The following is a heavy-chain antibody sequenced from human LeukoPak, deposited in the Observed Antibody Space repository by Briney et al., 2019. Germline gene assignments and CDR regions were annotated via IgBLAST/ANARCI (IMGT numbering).Heavy chain of an antibody. V-gene: IGHV3-9*01. Sequence: GGSLRLSCVASGFTFDDYAMHWVRQPPGKGLEWLSIISWNSGYIGYADSVKGRFTVSRDNGEDSVYLQMNSLRPEDTAFYFCAKVRGTYSSGFFFDSWGQGTLVTVSS. D-gene: IGHD6-19*01. CDR1: GFTFDDYA. CDR2: ISWNSGYI. CDR3: AKVRGTYSSGFFFDS. J-gene: IGHJ4*02.